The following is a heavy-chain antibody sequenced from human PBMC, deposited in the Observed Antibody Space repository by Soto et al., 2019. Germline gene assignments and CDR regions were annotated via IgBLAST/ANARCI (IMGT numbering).Heavy chain of an antibody. J-gene: IGHJ5*02. CDR3: ARENYDFWGGYRNWFDP. CDR1: GGSFSGYY. CDR2: INHSGTT. Sequence: SETLSLTCAVYGGSFSGYYWSWIRQPPGKGLEWIGEINHSGTTNYNPSLKSRVTISVDTSKNQFSLKLSSVTAADTAVYYCARENYDFWGGYRNWFDPWGQGTLVTVSS. D-gene: IGHD3-3*01. V-gene: IGHV4-34*01.